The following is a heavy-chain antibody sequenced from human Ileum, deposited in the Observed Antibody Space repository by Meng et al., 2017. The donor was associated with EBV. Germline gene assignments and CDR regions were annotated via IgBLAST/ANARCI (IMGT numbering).Heavy chain of an antibody. D-gene: IGHD1-26*01. CDR1: GASVTSSGYY. CDR3: ARDLRVGGAFDY. Sequence: QAQLQQSGPGLVIPSQTLSLTCTVAGASVTSSGYYWSWLRQSPGKGLEWLGYVNYNGDSTYNPSLKSRVTIFIDTSKKQFYLNLTSATAADTAIYYCARDLRVGGAFDYWGQGTLVTVSS. V-gene: IGHV4-61*08. J-gene: IGHJ4*02. CDR2: VNYNGDS.